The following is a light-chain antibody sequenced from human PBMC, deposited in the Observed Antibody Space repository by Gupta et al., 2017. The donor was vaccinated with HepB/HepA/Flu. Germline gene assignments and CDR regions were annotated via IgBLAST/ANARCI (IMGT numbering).Light chain of an antibody. CDR3: CSYAGSTFYV. V-gene: IGLV2-23*02. Sequence: QSALTQHASVSGSPGQSITISCTGTSSDVGSYNLVSWYQQHPGKAPKLMIYEVSKRPSGVSNRFSGSKSGNTASLTISGLQAEDEADYYCCSYAGSTFYVFGTGTKVTVL. J-gene: IGLJ1*01. CDR2: EVS. CDR1: SSDVGSYNL.